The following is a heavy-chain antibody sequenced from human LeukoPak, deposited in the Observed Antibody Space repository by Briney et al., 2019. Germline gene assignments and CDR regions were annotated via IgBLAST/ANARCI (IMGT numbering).Heavy chain of an antibody. D-gene: IGHD2-2*01. CDR3: ARVGYCSSTSCYASDY. CDR1: GGSFSGYY. Sequence: SETLSLTCAVYGGSFSGYYWSWIRQPPGKGLERIGEINHSGSTNYNPSLKSRVTISVDTSKNQFSLKLSSVTAADTAVYYCARVGYCSSTSCYASDYWGQGTLVTVSS. CDR2: INHSGST. V-gene: IGHV4-34*01. J-gene: IGHJ4*02.